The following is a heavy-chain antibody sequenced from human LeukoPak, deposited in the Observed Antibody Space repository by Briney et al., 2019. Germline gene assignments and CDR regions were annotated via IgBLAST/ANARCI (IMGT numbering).Heavy chain of an antibody. CDR2: MNPNSGNT. V-gene: IGHV1-8*01. CDR3: ARGPLVIVPAAINYYYGMDV. J-gene: IGHJ6*02. D-gene: IGHD2-2*01. CDR1: GYTFTSYD. Sequence: ASVKVSCKASGYTFTSYDINWVRQATGQGLEWMGWMNPNSGNTGYAQKFQGRVTMTRNTSISTAYMELSSLRSADTAVYYCARGPLVIVPAAINYYYGMDVWGQGTTVTVSS.